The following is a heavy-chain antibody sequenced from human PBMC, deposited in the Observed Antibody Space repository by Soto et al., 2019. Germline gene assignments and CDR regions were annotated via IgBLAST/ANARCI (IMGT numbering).Heavy chain of an antibody. J-gene: IGHJ6*02. CDR1: GFTFSSYG. CDR3: AKDGLWFGGLLLLPYGMDV. Sequence: PGGSLRLSCAASGFTFSSYGMHWVRQAPGKGLEWVAVISYDGSNKYYADSVKGRFTISRDNSKNTLYLQMNSLRAEDTAVYYCAKDGLWFGGLLLLPYGMDVWGQGTTVTVSS. D-gene: IGHD3-10*01. CDR2: ISYDGSNK. V-gene: IGHV3-30*18.